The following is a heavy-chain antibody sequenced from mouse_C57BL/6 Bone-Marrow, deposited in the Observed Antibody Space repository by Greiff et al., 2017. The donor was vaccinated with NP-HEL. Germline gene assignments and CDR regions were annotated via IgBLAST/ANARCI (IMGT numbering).Heavy chain of an antibody. J-gene: IGHJ1*03. CDR1: GYAFTSYW. CDR2: IYPGSGST. CDR3: ARRHDGYQYFDWYFDV. V-gene: IGHV1-55*01. D-gene: IGHD2-3*01. Sequence: QVQLQQSGAELVKPGASVKMSCKASGYAFTSYWITWVKQRPGQGLEWIGDIYPGSGSTNYNEKFKSKATLTVDTSSSTAYMQLSSLTSEDSAVYYWARRHDGYQYFDWYFDVWGTGTTVTVSA.